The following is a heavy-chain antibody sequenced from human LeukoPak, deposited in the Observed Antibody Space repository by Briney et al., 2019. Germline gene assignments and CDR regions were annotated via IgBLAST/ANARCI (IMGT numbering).Heavy chain of an antibody. CDR2: ISSSGSTI. CDR1: GFTFSDYY. J-gene: IGHJ4*02. CDR3: ARDRGVLSDSSSWYVWSDY. V-gene: IGHV3-11*01. D-gene: IGHD6-13*01. Sequence: KTGGSLRLSCAASGFTFSDYYMSWIRQAPGKGLEWVSYISSSGSTIYYADSVKGRFTISRDNAKNSLYLQMNSLRAEDTAVYYCARDRGVLSDSSSWYVWSDYWGQGTLVTVSS.